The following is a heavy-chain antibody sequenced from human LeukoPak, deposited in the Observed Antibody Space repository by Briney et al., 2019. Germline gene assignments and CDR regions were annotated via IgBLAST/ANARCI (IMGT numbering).Heavy chain of an antibody. Sequence: GGSLRLSCAASGFTFSTYWMHWVRQAPGKGLVWVSRINGEGRSTSYADSVKGRFTISRDNAKNTLYLQMNSLRAEDTALYYCARDLRVVITGSFDSWGQGTLVTVSS. CDR2: INGEGRST. J-gene: IGHJ4*02. CDR1: GFTFSTYW. CDR3: ARDLRVVITGSFDS. D-gene: IGHD3-22*01. V-gene: IGHV3-74*01.